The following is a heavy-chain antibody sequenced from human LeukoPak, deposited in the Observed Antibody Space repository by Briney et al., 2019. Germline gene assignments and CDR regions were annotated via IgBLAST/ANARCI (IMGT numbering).Heavy chain of an antibody. J-gene: IGHJ5*02. D-gene: IGHD4-17*01. CDR3: ARDLTTVTTS. Sequence: QPGRSLRLSCAASGFTFSSYEMNWVRQAPGKGLEWVSYISSSGSTIYYADSVKGRFTISRDNAKNSLYLQMNSLRAEDTAVYYCARDLTTVTTSWGQGTLVTVSS. CDR2: ISSSGSTI. V-gene: IGHV3-48*03. CDR1: GFTFSSYE.